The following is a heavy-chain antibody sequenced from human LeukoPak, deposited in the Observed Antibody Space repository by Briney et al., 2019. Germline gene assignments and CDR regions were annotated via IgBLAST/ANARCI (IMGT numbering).Heavy chain of an antibody. J-gene: IGHJ4*02. Sequence: GGSLRLSCAASGFTFSDYYMSWIRQAPGKGLEWVSFIGNSGSTIYYADSVKGRFTISRESAKNSFYLQMNSLNAGDTAVYFCARAVAGTDEIDSWGQGTLVTVSS. CDR2: IGNSGSTI. CDR3: ARAVAGTDEIDS. D-gene: IGHD6-19*01. V-gene: IGHV3-11*04. CDR1: GFTFSDYY.